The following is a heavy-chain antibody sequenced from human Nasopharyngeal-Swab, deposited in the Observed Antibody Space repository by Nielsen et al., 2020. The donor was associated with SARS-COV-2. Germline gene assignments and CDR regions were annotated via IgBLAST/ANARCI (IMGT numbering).Heavy chain of an antibody. J-gene: IGHJ6*02. CDR1: GFTFSDYY. V-gene: IGHV3-48*02. CDR3: ASSGYRLDYYSMDV. CDR2: ISSSSSTI. Sequence: GGSLRLSCAASGFTFSDYYMNWVRQAPGKGLEWVSYISSSSSTIYYADSVKGRFTISRDNAKNSLYLQMNSLRDEDTAVYYCASSGYRLDYYSMDVWGQGTTVTVSS. D-gene: IGHD5-18*01.